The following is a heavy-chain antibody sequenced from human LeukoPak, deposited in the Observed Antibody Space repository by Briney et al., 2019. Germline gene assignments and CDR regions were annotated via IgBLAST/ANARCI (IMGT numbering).Heavy chain of an antibody. CDR2: INPNSGGT. CDR3: ARDNSGWSVDY. Sequence: ASVKVSCKASGYTFTGYYMHWVRQAPGQGLEWMGWINPNSGGTNYAQKFQGRVTMTRDTSTSTVYMELNSLESENTAMYYCARDNSGWSVDYWGQGTLVTVTS. D-gene: IGHD6-19*01. CDR1: GYTFTGYY. V-gene: IGHV1-2*02. J-gene: IGHJ4*02.